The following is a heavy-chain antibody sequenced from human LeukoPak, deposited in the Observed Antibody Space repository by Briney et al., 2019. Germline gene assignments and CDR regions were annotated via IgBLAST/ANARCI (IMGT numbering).Heavy chain of an antibody. CDR3: ARDSYNSVTFDI. CDR1: GGSVSSGSYY. J-gene: IGHJ3*02. V-gene: IGHV4-61*01. D-gene: IGHD6-25*01. CDR2: IYYSGST. Sequence: SETLSLTCTVSGGSVSSGSYYWSWIRQPPGQGLEWIADIYYSGSTKYNPSLKSRVTISLDTSKNQFSLKLSSVTAADTAVYYCARDSYNSVTFDIWGQGTMVTVSS.